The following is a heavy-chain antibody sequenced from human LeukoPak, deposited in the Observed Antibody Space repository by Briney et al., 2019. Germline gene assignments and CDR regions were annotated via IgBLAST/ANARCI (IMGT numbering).Heavy chain of an antibody. D-gene: IGHD3-16*02. CDR3: ARAEVSLDY. V-gene: IGHV4-34*01. CDR1: GGSFSGYY. CDR2: INHSGST. J-gene: IGHJ4*02. Sequence: SETLSLTCAVYGGSFSGYYWSWIRQPPGKGLEWIGEINHSGSTNYNPSLTSRVTISVDTSKNQFSLRLSSVTAAYTAVYYCARAEVSLDYWGQGTLVTVSS.